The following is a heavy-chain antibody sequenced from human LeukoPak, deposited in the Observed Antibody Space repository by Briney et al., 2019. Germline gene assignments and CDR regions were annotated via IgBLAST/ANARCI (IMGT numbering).Heavy chain of an antibody. Sequence: PGGSLRLSCAVSGFTFSNYGMSWVRQAPGKGLEWVSTISASTDNTYYADSVKGRFTISRDNSKNTLYLQMHSLRAEDSAVYYCAKGVRKLYSVFDCWGQGTLVTVSS. CDR1: GFTFSNYG. J-gene: IGHJ4*02. D-gene: IGHD2-8*01. V-gene: IGHV3-23*01. CDR2: ISASTDNT. CDR3: AKGVRKLYSVFDC.